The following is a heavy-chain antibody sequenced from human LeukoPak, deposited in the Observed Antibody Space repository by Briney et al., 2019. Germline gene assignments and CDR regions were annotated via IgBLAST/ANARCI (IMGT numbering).Heavy chain of an antibody. D-gene: IGHD1-26*01. V-gene: IGHV3-30*03. Sequence: GGSLRLSCAASGFTFSSYGMHWVRQAPGKGLEWVAVISYDGSNKYYADSVKGRFTISRDNSKNKLYLQMNSLKTEDTAVYYCTTTPLKTDSGSYSWGQGTLVTVSS. J-gene: IGHJ4*02. CDR2: ISYDGSNK. CDR3: TTTPLKTDSGSYS. CDR1: GFTFSSYG.